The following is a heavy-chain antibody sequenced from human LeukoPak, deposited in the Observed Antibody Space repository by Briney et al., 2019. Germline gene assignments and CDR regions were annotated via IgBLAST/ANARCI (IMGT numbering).Heavy chain of an antibody. CDR2: IHYSGST. V-gene: IGHV4-39*07. J-gene: IGHJ4*02. Sequence: SETLFLTCTVSGVSITSAVSYWVWIRQSPGRGLEWIVSIHYSGSTYHNPSLESRITMSVATSKNHFSLRLSSVTAADTAVYYCARGSSSSWYYFDPWGQGTLVTVSS. CDR3: ARGSSSSWYYFDP. D-gene: IGHD6-13*01. CDR1: GVSITSAVSY.